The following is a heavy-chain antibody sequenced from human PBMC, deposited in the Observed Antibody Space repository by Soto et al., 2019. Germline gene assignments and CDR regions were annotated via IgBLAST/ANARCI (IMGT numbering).Heavy chain of an antibody. CDR1: GGSISSSSYY. CDR3: ARQEEGCTSCPTYYYYYMDV. D-gene: IGHD2-2*01. Sequence: SETLSLTCTVSGGSISSSSYYWGWIRQPPGKGLEWIGSIYYSGSTYYNPSLKSRVTISVDTSKNQFSLKLSSVTAADTAVYYCARQEEGCTSCPTYYYYYMDVWGKGTTVTVSS. J-gene: IGHJ6*03. V-gene: IGHV4-39*01. CDR2: IYYSGST.